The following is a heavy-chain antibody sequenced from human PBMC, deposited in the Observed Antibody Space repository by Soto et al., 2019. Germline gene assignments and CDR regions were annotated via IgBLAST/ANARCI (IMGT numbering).Heavy chain of an antibody. Sequence: PSETLSLTCAVYGGSFSGYYWSWIRRPPGKGLEWIGEINHSGSTNYNPSLKSRVTISVDTSKNQFSLKLSSVTAADTAVYYCARESMVRERPYNWFDPWGQGTLVTVSS. CDR2: INHSGST. CDR3: ARESMVRERPYNWFDP. V-gene: IGHV4-34*01. J-gene: IGHJ5*02. D-gene: IGHD3-10*01. CDR1: GGSFSGYY.